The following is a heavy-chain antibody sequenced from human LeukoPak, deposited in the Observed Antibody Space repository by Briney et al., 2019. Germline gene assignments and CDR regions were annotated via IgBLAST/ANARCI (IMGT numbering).Heavy chain of an antibody. CDR2: ITNDGSST. CDR3: ATALYCSSTNCYLDY. V-gene: IGHV3-74*01. Sequence: PGGSLRLSCAASGLTFSSHWMHWVRQAPGKGLVWVSRITNDGSSTTYADSVKGRFTISRDNSKNTLYLQMNSLRAEDTAVYYCATALYCSSTNCYLDYWGQGTLVTVSS. J-gene: IGHJ4*02. CDR1: GLTFSSHW. D-gene: IGHD2-2*01.